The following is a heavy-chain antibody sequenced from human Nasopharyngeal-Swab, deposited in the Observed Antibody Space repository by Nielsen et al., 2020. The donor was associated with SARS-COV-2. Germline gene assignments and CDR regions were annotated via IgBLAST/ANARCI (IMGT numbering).Heavy chain of an antibody. CDR1: GDSITTNHW. CDR3: ARDYGGNSFDL. D-gene: IGHD4-23*01. J-gene: IGHJ2*01. V-gene: IGHV4-4*02. CDR2: MYHTGTT. Sequence: SQTLSLTCGVSGDSITTNHWWTWVRQPPGKGLEWIGEMYHTGTTNYNPSLKGRVIISMDKSNNQFSLKVISVTAADTAVYYCARDYGGNSFDLWGRGTLVTVSS.